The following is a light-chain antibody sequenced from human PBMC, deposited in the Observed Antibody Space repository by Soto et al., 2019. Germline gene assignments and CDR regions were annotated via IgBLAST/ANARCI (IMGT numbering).Light chain of an antibody. Sequence: SVLPQPASRPCSPGPSITISCIGNSSEVGDYNYVSWYQRQPGKPPQLIIFDVSTRPSGVSDRFSGSKSGNTASLTISGLQADDEADYFCTSYPTSTIPYVFGSGTKVTVL. V-gene: IGLV2-14*03. CDR3: TSYPTSTIPYV. J-gene: IGLJ1*01. CDR1: SSEVGDYNY. CDR2: DVS.